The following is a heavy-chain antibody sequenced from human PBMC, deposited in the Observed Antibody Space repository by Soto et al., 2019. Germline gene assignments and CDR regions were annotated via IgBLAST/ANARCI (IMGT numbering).Heavy chain of an antibody. J-gene: IGHJ5*02. CDR1: GGTFNSYA. CDR2: IIPISGTR. D-gene: IGHD3-22*01. V-gene: IGHV1-69*13. CDR3: AREMDRSVYYGWFDP. Sequence: GASVKVSFKASGGTFNSYAIIWVRQAPGQGLEWMGGIIPISGTRNYAQKFQGRVTISADESTSTAYMELSSLRSEDTAVYYCAREMDRSVYYGWFDPWGQGTLVTVSS.